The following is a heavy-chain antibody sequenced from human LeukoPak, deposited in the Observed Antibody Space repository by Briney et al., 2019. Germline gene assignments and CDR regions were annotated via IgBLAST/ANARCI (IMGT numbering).Heavy chain of an antibody. CDR3: VRSIDY. CDR2: IKQDGSEK. Sequence: TGGSLRLSCAASGFTFSSNWMNWVRQTPEKGLEWVANIKQDGSEKYYVDSVKGRFTISRDSTKNSLYLQMNSLRAEDTAVYYCVRSIDYWGQGTLVTVSS. J-gene: IGHJ4*02. V-gene: IGHV3-7*01. D-gene: IGHD3-9*01. CDR1: GFTFSSNW.